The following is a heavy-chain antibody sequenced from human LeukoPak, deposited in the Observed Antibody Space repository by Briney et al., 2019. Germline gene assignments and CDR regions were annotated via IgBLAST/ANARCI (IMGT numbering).Heavy chain of an antibody. CDR3: ARARKLPAAPNYYYYGMDV. CDR1: GGSFSGYY. Sequence: SETLSLTCAVYGGSFSGYYWSWIRQPPGEGLEWIGEINHSGSTNYNPSLKSRVTISVDTSKNQFSLKLSSVTAADTAVYYCARARKLPAAPNYYYYGMDVWGQGTTVTVSS. V-gene: IGHV4-34*01. D-gene: IGHD2-2*01. CDR2: INHSGST. J-gene: IGHJ6*02.